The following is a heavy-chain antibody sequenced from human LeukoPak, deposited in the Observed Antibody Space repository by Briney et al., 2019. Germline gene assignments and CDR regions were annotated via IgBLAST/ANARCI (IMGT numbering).Heavy chain of an antibody. J-gene: IGHJ6*02. Sequence: PGGSLRLSCAASGFTFSSYAMHWVRQAPGEGLEWVAIISYDGSNKYYADSVKGRFTISRDNSKNTLYLQMNSLRAEDTAVYYCARDKGSSGYYYHHYGMDVWGQGTTVTVSS. CDR3: ARDKGSSGYYYHHYGMDV. V-gene: IGHV3-30-3*01. CDR1: GFTFSSYA. D-gene: IGHD3-22*01. CDR2: ISYDGSNK.